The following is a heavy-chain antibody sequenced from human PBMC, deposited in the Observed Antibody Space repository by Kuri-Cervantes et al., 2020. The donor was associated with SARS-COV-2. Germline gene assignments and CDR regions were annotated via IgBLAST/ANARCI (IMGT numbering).Heavy chain of an antibody. CDR3: AREINYYYGMDV. D-gene: IGHD3-16*01. J-gene: IGHJ6*02. Sequence: ETLSLTCAASGFTFSSYSMNWVRQAPGKGLEWVSSISSSSSYIYYADSVKGRFTISRDNAKNSLYLQMNSLRAEDTAVYYCAREINYYYGMDVWGQGTTVTVSS. CDR2: ISSSSSYI. CDR1: GFTFSSYS. V-gene: IGHV3-21*01.